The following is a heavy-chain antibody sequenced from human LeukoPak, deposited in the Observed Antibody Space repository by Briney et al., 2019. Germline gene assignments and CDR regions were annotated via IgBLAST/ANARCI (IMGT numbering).Heavy chain of an antibody. CDR1: GFIFSCYA. J-gene: IGHJ4*02. Sequence: PGGSLILYCAASGFIFSCYAMSLVRQASGKGLERVSAISGSGGSTYYADSVKGRFTISRDNSKNTLYLQMNSLRAEDTAVYYCAKEGSVGYFDYWGQGTLVTVSS. V-gene: IGHV3-23*01. D-gene: IGHD3-10*01. CDR2: ISGSGGST. CDR3: AKEGSVGYFDY.